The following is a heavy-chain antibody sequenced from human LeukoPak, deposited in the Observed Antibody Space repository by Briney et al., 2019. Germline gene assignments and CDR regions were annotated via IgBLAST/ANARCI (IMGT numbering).Heavy chain of an antibody. V-gene: IGHV4-4*07. CDR3: ASSSGWSAFDI. Sequence: PSETLSLTCTVSGGSISTYYWTWVRQPAGKGLEWIGRGFTSGTTNYNPSLKSRVTMSADTPKNQFSLKLTSVTAADTAMYYCASSSGWSAFDIWGQGTPVTVSS. J-gene: IGHJ3*02. D-gene: IGHD6-19*01. CDR2: GFTSGTT. CDR1: GGSISTYY.